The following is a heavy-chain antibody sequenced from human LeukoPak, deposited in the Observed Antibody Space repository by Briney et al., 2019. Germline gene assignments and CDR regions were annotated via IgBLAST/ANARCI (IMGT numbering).Heavy chain of an antibody. CDR1: GFTFSSYW. J-gene: IGHJ6*02. V-gene: IGHV3-7*01. Sequence: GGSLRLSCAASGFTFSSYWMSWVRQAPGKGLEWVANINQDGSEKYFVDSVKGRFIISRDNAKNSLYLQMNSLRAEDTAVYYCARDNYYSIDVWGQGTTVTVSS. CDR2: INQDGSEK. CDR3: ARDNYYSIDV.